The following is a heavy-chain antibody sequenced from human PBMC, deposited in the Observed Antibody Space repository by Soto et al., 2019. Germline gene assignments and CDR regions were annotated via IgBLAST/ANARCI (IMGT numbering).Heavy chain of an antibody. CDR1: GFTVSNNY. CDR3: AAHPGGGGY. D-gene: IGHD3-10*01. CDR2: IYSGGYT. Sequence: EVQLVESGGGLIQPGGSLRLSCAVSGFTVSNNYMSWVRQAPGKGLEGVSVIYSGGYTAYGDSVKGRFTISRDNSKNTLYPQTNTRGAGDPGVFFCAAHPGGGGYWGQGTLVTVSS. V-gene: IGHV3-53*01. J-gene: IGHJ4*02.